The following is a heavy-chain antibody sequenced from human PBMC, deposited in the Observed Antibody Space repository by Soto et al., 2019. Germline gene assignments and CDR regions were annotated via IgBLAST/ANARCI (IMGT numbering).Heavy chain of an antibody. CDR2: ISAHNGYT. Sequence: QVQLVQSGAEVREPGASVKVSCKTSGYIFTKHGISWVRQAPGQGLEWLGWISAHNGYTNYAENVQGRLTLTTDSSTSTAYIELRSLRADDTAIYYCARVYGYGYGHFDFWGQGTLVTASS. J-gene: IGHJ4*02. CDR3: ARVYGYGYGHFDF. V-gene: IGHV1-18*01. CDR1: GYIFTKHG. D-gene: IGHD5-18*01.